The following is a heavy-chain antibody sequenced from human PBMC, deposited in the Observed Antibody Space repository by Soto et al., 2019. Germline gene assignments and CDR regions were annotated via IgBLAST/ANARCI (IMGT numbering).Heavy chain of an antibody. CDR2: ISSSGSTI. D-gene: IGHD3-9*01. CDR1: GFTFSSYE. J-gene: IGHJ4*02. CDR3: ARYPSYYDILTGYDY. V-gene: IGHV3-48*03. Sequence: GGSLRLSCAASGFTFSSYEMNWVRQAPGKGLEWVSYISSSGSTIYYADSVKGRFTISRDNAKNSLYLQMNSLRAEDTAVYYCARYPSYYDILTGYDYWGQGTLVTVSS.